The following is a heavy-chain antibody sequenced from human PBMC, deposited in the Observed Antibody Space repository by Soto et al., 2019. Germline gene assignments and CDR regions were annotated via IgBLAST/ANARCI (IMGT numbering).Heavy chain of an antibody. D-gene: IGHD3-9*01. J-gene: IGHJ3*02. Sequence: GASVKVSCKASGGTFSSYAISWVRQAPGQGLEWMGGIIPIFGTANYAQKFQGRVTITADESTSTAYMELSSLRSEDTAVYYCARGYYDILTPYAFDIWGQGTMVTVS. V-gene: IGHV1-69*13. CDR1: GGTFSSYA. CDR2: IIPIFGTA. CDR3: ARGYYDILTPYAFDI.